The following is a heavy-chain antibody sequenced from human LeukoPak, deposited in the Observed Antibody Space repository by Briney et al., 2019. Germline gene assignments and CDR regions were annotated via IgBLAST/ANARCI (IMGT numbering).Heavy chain of an antibody. Sequence: GGSLRLSCAASGFSFNNYAMYWVRQAPGKGLEWVALISYDGGDKYYAESMKGRITISRDNAENTLYLQTNNLRPDDTAFYFCVKEGVEYSYSYGDYWGQGTLVTVSS. D-gene: IGHD3-16*01. CDR3: VKEGVEYSYSYGDY. J-gene: IGHJ4*02. CDR2: ISYDGGDK. CDR1: GFSFNNYA. V-gene: IGHV3-30*18.